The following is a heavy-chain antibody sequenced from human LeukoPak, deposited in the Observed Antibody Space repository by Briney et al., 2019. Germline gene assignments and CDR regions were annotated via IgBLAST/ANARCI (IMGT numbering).Heavy chain of an antibody. CDR2: LYTGGET. CDR3: ARGFAPAYNFGVFDY. V-gene: IGHV3-53*01. D-gene: IGHD5-24*01. J-gene: IGHJ4*02. CDR1: GFSVSNNY. Sequence: PGGSLRLSCAASGFSVSNNYMIWVRPAPGKGLAWVSLLYTGGETNYADSVKGRFTMSRDTSKNTVSLHMNSLRAEDTAVYYCARGFAPAYNFGVFDYWGQGTLVTVSS.